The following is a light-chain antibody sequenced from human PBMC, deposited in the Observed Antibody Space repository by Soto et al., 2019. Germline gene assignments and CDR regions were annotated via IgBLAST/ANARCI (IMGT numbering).Light chain of an antibody. CDR2: SAS. Sequence: ETVMTQSPATLSVSPGERVTVSCRASQSVRSALAWYQQKPGQVPRLLIHSASTKATGIPARFSGSGSGTDFTLTISSLQSEDFAVYYCQQYDHWTPDFGQGTKLEIK. CDR1: QSVRSA. CDR3: QQYDHWTPD. V-gene: IGKV3-15*01. J-gene: IGKJ2*01.